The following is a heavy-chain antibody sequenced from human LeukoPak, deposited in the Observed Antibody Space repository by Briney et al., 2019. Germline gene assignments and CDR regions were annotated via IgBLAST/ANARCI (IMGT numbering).Heavy chain of an antibody. V-gene: IGHV3-66*01. CDR1: GFTFTYAW. D-gene: IGHD3-10*01. J-gene: IGHJ4*02. CDR3: ARYYYGSGSHFDY. CDR2: IYSGGST. Sequence: GGSLRLSCAASGFTFTYAWMSWVRQAPGKGLEWVSLIYSGGSTYYADSVKGRFTISRDNSKNTLYLQMNSLRAEDTAVYYCARYYYGSGSHFDYWGQGTLVTVSS.